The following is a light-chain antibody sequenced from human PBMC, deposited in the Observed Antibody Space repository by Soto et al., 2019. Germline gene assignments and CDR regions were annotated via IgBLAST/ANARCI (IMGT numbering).Light chain of an antibody. CDR2: KDS. J-gene: IGLJ2*01. Sequence: SYELTQPPSVSVSPGQTASITCSGDKLGDRYASWYQQRPGQSPVVVIYKDSKRPSGIPERFSGSNSGNTATLTISGTQAMDEADYYCQAWDSNPVIFGGGTKLTVL. CDR3: QAWDSNPVI. V-gene: IGLV3-1*01. CDR1: KLGDRY.